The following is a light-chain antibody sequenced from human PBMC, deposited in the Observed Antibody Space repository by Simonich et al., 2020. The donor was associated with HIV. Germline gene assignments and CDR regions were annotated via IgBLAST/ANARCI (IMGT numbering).Light chain of an antibody. CDR3: CSYAGSRNPWV. CDR2: EDT. J-gene: IGLJ3*02. Sequence: QSALTQPASASGSPGQSVTISCTGTNRDVGGYNYVSWYQQYPGKAPKLMIYEDTKRPSGVSNRFSGSKSGNTASLTISGLQAEDEADYYCCSYAGSRNPWVFGGGTKLTVL. CDR1: NRDVGGYNY. V-gene: IGLV2-8*01.